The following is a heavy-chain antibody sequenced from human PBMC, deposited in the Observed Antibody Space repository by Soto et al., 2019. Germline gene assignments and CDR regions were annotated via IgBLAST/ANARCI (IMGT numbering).Heavy chain of an antibody. J-gene: IGHJ6*02. D-gene: IGHD6-13*01. CDR2: IYPGDSDT. CDR3: ASSVTAGANYYYYYGMDV. V-gene: IGHV5-51*01. CDR1: GYSFTSYW. Sequence: PGESLKISCKGSGYSFTSYWIGWVRQMPGKGLEWMGIIYPGDSDTRYSLSFQGQVTISADKSISTAYLQWSSLKASDTAMYYCASSVTAGANYYYYYGMDVWGQGTTVTVSS.